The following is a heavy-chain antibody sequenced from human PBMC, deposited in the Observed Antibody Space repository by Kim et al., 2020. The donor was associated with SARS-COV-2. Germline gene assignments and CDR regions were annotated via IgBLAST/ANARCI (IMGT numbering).Heavy chain of an antibody. CDR1: GFTFSSYW. V-gene: IGHV3-74*01. Sequence: GGSLRLSCAASGFTFSSYWMHWVRQAPGKGLVWVSRINSDGSSTSYADSVKGRFTISRDNAKNTLYLQMNSLRAEDTAVYYCARVPPDYESSGYFDYWGQRTLATVSS. CDR2: INSDGSST. CDR3: ARVPPDYESSGYFDY. J-gene: IGHJ4*02. D-gene: IGHD3-22*01.